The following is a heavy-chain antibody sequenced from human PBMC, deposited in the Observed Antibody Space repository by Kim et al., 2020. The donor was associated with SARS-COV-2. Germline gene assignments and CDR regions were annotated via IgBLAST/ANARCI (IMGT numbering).Heavy chain of an antibody. CDR2: INPNSGGT. CDR1: GYTFTGYY. Sequence: ASVKVSCKASGYTFTGYYMHWVRQAPGQGLEWMGWINPNSGGTNYAQKFQGRVTMTRDTSISTAYMELSRLRSDDTAVYYCARNRRSTMVRGVIRGASWFDPWGQGTLVTVSS. CDR3: ARNRRSTMVRGVIRGASWFDP. J-gene: IGHJ5*02. V-gene: IGHV1-2*02. D-gene: IGHD3-10*01.